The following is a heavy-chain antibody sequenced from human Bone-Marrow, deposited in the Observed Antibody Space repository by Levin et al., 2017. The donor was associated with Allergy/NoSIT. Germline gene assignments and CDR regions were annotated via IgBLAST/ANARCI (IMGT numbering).Heavy chain of an antibody. CDR2: IYYSGST. D-gene: IGHD2-15*01. CDR3: ATCSGGTCYTGLDY. Sequence: SETLSLTCTVSGGSISSGDDYWSWIRQPPGKGLEWIGYIYYSGSTYYNPSLKSRVNMSVDTSKNHFSLNLTSVTATDTAVYYCATCSGGTCYTGLDYWGQGTLVTVSS. J-gene: IGHJ4*02. CDR1: GGSISSGDDY. V-gene: IGHV4-30-4*01.